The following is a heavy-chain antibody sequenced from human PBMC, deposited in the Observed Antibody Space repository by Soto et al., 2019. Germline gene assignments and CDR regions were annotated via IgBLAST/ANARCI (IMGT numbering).Heavy chain of an antibody. CDR1: GGSISSYY. J-gene: IGHJ4*02. CDR3: ARGGHDFWSGYFLL. Sequence: PSDTLSLTCTVSGGSISSYYWSWIRQPPGKGLEWIGYIYYSGSTNYNPSLKSRVTISVDTSKNQFSLKLSSVTAADTAVYYCARGGHDFWSGYFLLWGQGTLVTVSS. CDR2: IYYSGST. D-gene: IGHD3-3*01. V-gene: IGHV4-59*01.